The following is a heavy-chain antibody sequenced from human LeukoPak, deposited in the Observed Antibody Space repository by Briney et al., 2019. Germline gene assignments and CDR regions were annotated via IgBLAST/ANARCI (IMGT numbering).Heavy chain of an antibody. V-gene: IGHV1-18*01. CDR3: AAAYSSSWYSPNLFDP. D-gene: IGHD6-13*01. J-gene: IGHJ5*02. CDR2: ISAYNGNT. CDR1: GYTFTSYG. Sequence: ASVKVSCKASGYTFTSYGISWVRQAPGQGLEWMGWISAYNGNTNYAQKLQGRGTMTTDTSTSTAYMELRSLRSDDTAVYYCAAAYSSSWYSPNLFDPWGQGTLVTVSS.